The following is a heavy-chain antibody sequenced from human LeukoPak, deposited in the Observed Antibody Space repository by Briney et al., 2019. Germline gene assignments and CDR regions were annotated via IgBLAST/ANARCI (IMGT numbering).Heavy chain of an antibody. V-gene: IGHV1-2*02. CDR1: GYTFSSYT. CDR2: INPNNGGT. Sequence: ASAKVSCKTSGYTFSSYTIIWVRQAPGQGLEWMGWINPNNGGTNFAQKFQGRVTMTRDTSISTAYMELSSLRSDDTAVYYCAREQFTSGWSHFDYWGQGTLVTVSS. D-gene: IGHD6-19*01. J-gene: IGHJ4*02. CDR3: AREQFTSGWSHFDY.